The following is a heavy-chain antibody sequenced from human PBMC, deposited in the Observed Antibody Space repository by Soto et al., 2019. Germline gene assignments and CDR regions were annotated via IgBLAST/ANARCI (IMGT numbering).Heavy chain of an antibody. D-gene: IGHD4-17*01. V-gene: IGHV3-23*01. CDR2: ISGSGGST. J-gene: IGHJ4*02. CDR1: GFTFSSDA. CDR3: AKDKTNYGGPYYCDY. Sequence: GRAEIRSCESCGFTFSSDAMSWLHQNTGKGLECVSAISGSGGSTYYADSVKGRFTISRDNSKDTLYLQMNSLRAEDTAVYYCAKDKTNYGGPYYCDYWGQGTLVTVPQ.